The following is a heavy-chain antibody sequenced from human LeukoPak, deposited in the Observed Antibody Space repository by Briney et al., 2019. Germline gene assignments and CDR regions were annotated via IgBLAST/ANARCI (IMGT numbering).Heavy chain of an antibody. Sequence: ASVTVSCKPSGYTFTGYYMHWVRQAPGQGLEWMGWINPNSGGTNYAQKFQGRVTMTRDTSISTAYMELSRLRSDDTAVYYCARGGYDFWSGYSLDYWGQGTLVTVSS. CDR3: ARGGYDFWSGYSLDY. D-gene: IGHD3-3*01. J-gene: IGHJ4*02. CDR1: GYTFTGYY. V-gene: IGHV1-2*02. CDR2: INPNSGGT.